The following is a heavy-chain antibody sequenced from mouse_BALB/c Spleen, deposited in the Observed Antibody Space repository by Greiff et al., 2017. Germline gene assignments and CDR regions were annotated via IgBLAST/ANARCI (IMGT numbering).Heavy chain of an antibody. CDR3: ARSLGTTDAMDY. Sequence: VQLKESGGDLVKPGGSLKLSCAASGFTFSSYGMSWVRQTPDKRLEWVATISSGGSYTYYPDSVKGRFTISRDNAKNTLYLQMSSLKSEDTAMYYCARSLGTTDAMDYWGQGTSVTVSS. V-gene: IGHV5-6*01. J-gene: IGHJ4*01. CDR2: ISSGGSYT. CDR1: GFTFSSYG. D-gene: IGHD2-14*01.